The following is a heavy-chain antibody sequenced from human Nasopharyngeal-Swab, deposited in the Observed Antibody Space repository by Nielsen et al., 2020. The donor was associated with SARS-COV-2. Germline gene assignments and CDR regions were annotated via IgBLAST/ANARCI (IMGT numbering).Heavy chain of an antibody. CDR1: GYTFTGYY. D-gene: IGHD3-3*01. Sequence: ASVKVSCKASGYTFTGYYMHWVRQAPGQGLEWMGWINLNSGGTNYAQKFQGWVTMTRDTSISTAYMELSRLRSDDTAVYYCARGPYYDFWSGYSSYYYMDVWGKGTTVTVSS. CDR3: ARGPYYDFWSGYSSYYYMDV. CDR2: INLNSGGT. V-gene: IGHV1-2*04. J-gene: IGHJ6*03.